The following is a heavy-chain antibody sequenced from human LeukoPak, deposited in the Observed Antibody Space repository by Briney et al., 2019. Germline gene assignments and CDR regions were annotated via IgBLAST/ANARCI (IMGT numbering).Heavy chain of an antibody. CDR1: GGSISSYY. Sequence: SETLSLTCTVSGGSISSYYWSWIRQPAGKGLEWIGRIYTSGSTNYNPPLKSRVTMSVDTSKNQFSLKLSSVTAADTAVYYCARDGFGYYDSSGYYDYWGQGTLVTVSS. J-gene: IGHJ4*02. CDR3: ARDGFGYYDSSGYYDY. CDR2: IYTSGST. V-gene: IGHV4-4*07. D-gene: IGHD3-22*01.